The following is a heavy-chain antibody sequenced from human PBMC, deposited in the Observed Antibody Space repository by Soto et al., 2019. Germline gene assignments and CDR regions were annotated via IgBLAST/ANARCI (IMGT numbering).Heavy chain of an antibody. CDR1: GFTFNNYA. J-gene: IGHJ4*02. Sequence: EVQLLESGGGLVQPGGSLRLSCAASGFTFNNYAMSWVRQAPGKGLEWVSAISGGGDTTSYADSVKGRFTVSRDGSMNTLYLQMNSLRAEDTAVYYCAKGRGGSGSLTHRVDFWGQGTLVSVSS. D-gene: IGHD3-10*01. V-gene: IGHV3-23*01. CDR3: AKGRGGSGSLTHRVDF. CDR2: ISGGGDTT.